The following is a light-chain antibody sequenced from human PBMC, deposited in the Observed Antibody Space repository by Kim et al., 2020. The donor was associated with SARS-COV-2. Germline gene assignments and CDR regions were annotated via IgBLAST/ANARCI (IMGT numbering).Light chain of an antibody. Sequence: TVSGTGSSKHVGNLGATWLHPRQGKAPRLIPYRNNHRPTGMSERSSASRSGNTASLTMTGLQTEEEADFYCSRWDSSLSAWVFGGGNQLTV. J-gene: IGLJ2*01. CDR1: SKHVGNLG. V-gene: IGLV10-54*01. CDR3: SRWDSSLSAWV. CDR2: RNN.